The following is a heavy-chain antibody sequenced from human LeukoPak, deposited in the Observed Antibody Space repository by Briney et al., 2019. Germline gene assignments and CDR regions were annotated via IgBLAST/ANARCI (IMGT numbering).Heavy chain of an antibody. Sequence: GGSLRLSCAASGFTFSNAWMSWVRQAPGKGLEWVGRIKSKTDGGTTDYAAPVKGRFTISRDDSKNTLYLQMNSLRAEDTAVYYCAKATHPHPTVTTGWGQGTLVTVSS. V-gene: IGHV3-15*01. J-gene: IGHJ4*02. D-gene: IGHD4-17*01. CDR2: IKSKTDGGTT. CDR1: GFTFSNAW. CDR3: AKATHPHPTVTTG.